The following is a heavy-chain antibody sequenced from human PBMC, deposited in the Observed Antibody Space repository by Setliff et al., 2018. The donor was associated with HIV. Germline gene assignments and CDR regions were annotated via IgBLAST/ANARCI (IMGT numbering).Heavy chain of an antibody. D-gene: IGHD2-8*01. Sequence: KPSETLSLTCTVSGGSISGYYWSWIRQPPGKGLEWIGSIYYSGNTYYNPSLKSRVTISVDTSKNQFSLKLNSMTAADTAVYYCAKYAYSEEVGVSWFDPWGPGILVTVSS. CDR2: IYYSGNT. CDR3: AKYAYSEEVGVSWFDP. V-gene: IGHV4-59*05. CDR1: GGSISGYY. J-gene: IGHJ5*02.